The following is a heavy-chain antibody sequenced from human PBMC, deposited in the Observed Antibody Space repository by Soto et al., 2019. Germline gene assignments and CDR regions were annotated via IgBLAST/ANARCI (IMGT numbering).Heavy chain of an antibody. D-gene: IGHD6-19*01. V-gene: IGHV1-18*04. J-gene: IGHJ6*01. Sequence: GSVKVSFKASRYPFTSYGMSLVRQAPGQGLEWMGWISAYNGNTNYAQKLQGRVTMTTDASTSTAYMELRSLRSDDTAVYYCARVGSSGWYSYYGMDVWGQGTTVTVSS. CDR2: ISAYNGNT. CDR1: RYPFTSYG. CDR3: ARVGSSGWYSYYGMDV.